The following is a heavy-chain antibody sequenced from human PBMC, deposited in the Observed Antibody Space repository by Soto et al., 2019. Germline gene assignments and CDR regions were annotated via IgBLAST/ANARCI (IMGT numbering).Heavy chain of an antibody. Sequence: VHLLQSGGGLIQPGGSLRLSCTTSGFTFSNYAMSWVRQAPGKGLEGVSVITGSGDVSYVTDRFKGLFTVSRDNSKNTLFLEMSSLRADDTAVYFCAKAQEASGNVNSYLDYWGQGIRVTVSP. CDR1: GFTFSNYA. V-gene: IGHV3-23*01. J-gene: IGHJ4*02. CDR3: AKAQEASGNVNSYLDY. D-gene: IGHD2-15*01. CDR2: ITGSGDVS.